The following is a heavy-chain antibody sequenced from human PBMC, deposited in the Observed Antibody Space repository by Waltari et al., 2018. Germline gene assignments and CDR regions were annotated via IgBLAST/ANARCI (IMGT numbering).Heavy chain of an antibody. CDR3: AREIYGGNSRPFDY. V-gene: IGHV4-59*01. J-gene: IGHJ4*02. CDR1: GGSISSYY. CDR2: IYYIGTT. D-gene: IGHD4-17*01. Sequence: QVQLQESGPGLLKPSETLSLTCSVSGGSISSYYCNWFRQPPGKGLGWLGYIYYIGTTNYNPSLKSRVTISVDTSKNQVSLQLRSVTAADTAVYYCAREIYGGNSRPFDYWGQGMLVTVSS.